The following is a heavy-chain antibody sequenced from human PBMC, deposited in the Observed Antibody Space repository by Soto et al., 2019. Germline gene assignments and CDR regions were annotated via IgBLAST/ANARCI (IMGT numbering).Heavy chain of an antibody. D-gene: IGHD2-2*02. CDR2: IYYSGST. V-gene: IGHV4-59*01. CDR1: GGSISSYY. CDR3: ARDASYQLLHHGSAYYYYYGMDV. J-gene: IGHJ6*02. Sequence: QVQLQESGPGLVKPSETLSLTCTVSGGSISSYYWSWIRQPPGKGLEWIGYIYYSGSTNYNPSLKSRVTISVDTSKNQFSLKLSSVTAADTAVYYCARDASYQLLHHGSAYYYYYGMDVWGQGTTVTVSS.